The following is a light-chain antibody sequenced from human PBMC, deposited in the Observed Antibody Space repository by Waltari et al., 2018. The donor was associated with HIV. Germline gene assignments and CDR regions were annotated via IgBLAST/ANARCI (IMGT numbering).Light chain of an antibody. J-gene: IGLJ3*02. Sequence: QSTLTQPPSASGTPGPRITVSCSGSSSNIGPNSVNWYQQLPRTAPKLIIYNNNQRPSGVPDRFSGSKSGTSASLAITGLQSEDEADYYCAVWDDSLNVWLFGGGTKLTVL. CDR1: SSNIGPNS. CDR3: AVWDDSLNVWL. V-gene: IGLV1-44*01. CDR2: NNN.